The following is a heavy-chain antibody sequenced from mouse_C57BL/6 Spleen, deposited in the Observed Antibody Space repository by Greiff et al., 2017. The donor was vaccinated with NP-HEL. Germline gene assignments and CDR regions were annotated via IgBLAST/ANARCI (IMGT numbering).Heavy chain of an antibody. CDR2: IWGDGST. J-gene: IGHJ3*01. CDR3: AKSRIYYDYSWFAY. D-gene: IGHD2-4*01. Sequence: VHLVESGPGLVAPSQSLSITCTVSGFSLTSYGVSWVRQPPGKGLEWLGVIWGDGSTNYHSALISRLSISKDNSKSQVFLKLNSLQTDDTATYYCAKSRIYYDYSWFAYWGQGTLVTVSA. CDR1: GFSLTSYG. V-gene: IGHV2-3*01.